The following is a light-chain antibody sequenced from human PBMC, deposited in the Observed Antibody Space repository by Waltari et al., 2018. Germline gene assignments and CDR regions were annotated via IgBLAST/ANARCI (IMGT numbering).Light chain of an antibody. CDR1: QSVLYSSNNKNY. Sequence: DIVMTQSPDSLAVSLGERATINCKSSQSVLYSSNNKNYLAWYQQKPGQPPNLLIFWASTRESGVPDRFNGSGSGTDFTLTTSSLQAEDVAVYYCQQYYSTPITFGQGTRLEI. CDR2: WAS. CDR3: QQYYSTPIT. V-gene: IGKV4-1*01. J-gene: IGKJ5*01.